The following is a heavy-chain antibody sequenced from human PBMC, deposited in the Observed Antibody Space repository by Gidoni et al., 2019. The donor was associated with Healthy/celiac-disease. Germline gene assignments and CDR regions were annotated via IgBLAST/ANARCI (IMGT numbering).Heavy chain of an antibody. J-gene: IGHJ4*02. Sequence: EVQLLEHGGGLVQPGGSLRLSCAASGFTFSSYAIGWVRQAPGKGLGWVSAISGSGGSTYYADSVKGRFTISRDNSKNTLYLQMNSLRAEDTAVYYCAKDFYAGDYWGQGTLVTVSS. CDR2: ISGSGGST. CDR1: GFTFSSYA. CDR3: AKDFYAGDY. V-gene: IGHV3-23*01. D-gene: IGHD2-2*01.